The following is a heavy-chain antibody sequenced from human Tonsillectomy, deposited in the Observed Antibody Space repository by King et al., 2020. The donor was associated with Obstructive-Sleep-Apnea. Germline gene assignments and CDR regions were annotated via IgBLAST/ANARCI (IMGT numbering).Heavy chain of an antibody. CDR1: GASISSYY. D-gene: IGHD4-17*01. CDR2: IYYSGST. CDR3: ARHRRSTYGDYRPRNYYYGLDV. J-gene: IGHJ6*02. V-gene: IGHV4-59*08. Sequence: VQLQESGPGLVKPSETLSLTCTVSGASISSYYWSWIRQPPGKGLEWIGYIYYSGSTNFNPSLKSRVTISVDTSKNQFSLELSSVTAADTAVYYCARHRRSTYGDYRPRNYYYGLDVWGQGTTVTVSS.